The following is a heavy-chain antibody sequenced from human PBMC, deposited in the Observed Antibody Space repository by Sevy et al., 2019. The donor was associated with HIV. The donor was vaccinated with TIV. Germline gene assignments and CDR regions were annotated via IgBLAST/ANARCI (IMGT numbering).Heavy chain of an antibody. J-gene: IGHJ4*02. V-gene: IGHV3-23*01. Sequence: GGSLRLSCAASGFTFSTYAMSWVRQAPGKGLEWVSAITASGPSTYYADSVKGRFTISRDNSKNTLYLQMNSLSAEDTAVYYCAKAINYETGTGKFDYWGQGTLVTVSS. D-gene: IGHD4-4*01. CDR2: ITASGPST. CDR3: AKAINYETGTGKFDY. CDR1: GFTFSTYA.